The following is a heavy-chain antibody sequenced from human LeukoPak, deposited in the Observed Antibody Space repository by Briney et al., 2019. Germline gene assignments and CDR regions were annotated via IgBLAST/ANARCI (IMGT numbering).Heavy chain of an antibody. CDR3: ARSLTKRVSEDY. V-gene: IGHV1-46*01. Sequence: ASVKVSCKASGYIFTSYYIHWVRQAPGQGLEWMGVINPSGDTTTYAQKFQGRVTMTRDMSTSTVYMELSSLRSDDTAVYYCARSLTKRVSEDYWGQGLLVTVSS. J-gene: IGHJ4*02. CDR2: INPSGDTT. CDR1: GYIFTSYY.